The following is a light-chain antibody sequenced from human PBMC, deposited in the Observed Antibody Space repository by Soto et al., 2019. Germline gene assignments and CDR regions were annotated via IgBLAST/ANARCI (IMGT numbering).Light chain of an antibody. CDR2: DDN. J-gene: IGLJ1*01. CDR1: NIGSES. V-gene: IGLV3-21*02. CDR3: NSYTSRYTFV. Sequence: SYELTQPPSVSVAPGQTARITCGGNNIGSESVHWYQQQPGQAPVLVVYDDNDRPSGIPERFYGSKSGNTATLTITRVEAGDEADYYCNSYTSRYTFVLGTGTKVTVL.